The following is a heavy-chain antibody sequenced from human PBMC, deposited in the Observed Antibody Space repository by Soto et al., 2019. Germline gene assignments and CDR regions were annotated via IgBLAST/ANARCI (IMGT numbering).Heavy chain of an antibody. J-gene: IGHJ5*02. CDR1: GFSLSTGGGA. CDR3: AHRRSEAIRCFFDP. V-gene: IGHV2-5*01. Sequence: QITLKESGPTLVKPTQTLTLTCSFSGFSLSTGGGAVGWIRQPPGKALEWLAVIYASGSESYSPSLKSRLSITKDTSRNQVVLTMTNMDPVDTATYYCAHRRSEAIRCFFDPWGQRMLVTVS. D-gene: IGHD3-3*01. CDR2: IYASGSE.